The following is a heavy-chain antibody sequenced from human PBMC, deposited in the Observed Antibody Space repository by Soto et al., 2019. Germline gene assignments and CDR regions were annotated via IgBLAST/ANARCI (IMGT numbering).Heavy chain of an antibody. J-gene: IGHJ4*02. CDR3: AKDLGMGY. Sequence: PGGSLRISFSASGFTFSSYGMHWVRQAPGKGLEWVAVISYDGSNKYYADSVKGRFTISRDNSKNTLYLQMNSLRAEDTAVYYCAKDLGMGYWGQGTLVTVSS. D-gene: IGHD1-20*01. V-gene: IGHV3-30*18. CDR2: ISYDGSNK. CDR1: GFTFSSYG.